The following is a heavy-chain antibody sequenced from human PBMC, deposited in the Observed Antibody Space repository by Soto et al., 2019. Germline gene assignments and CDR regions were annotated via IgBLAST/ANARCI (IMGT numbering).Heavy chain of an antibody. CDR1: GFTFSSYG. CDR2: ISYDGSNK. CDR3: AKGSYGSGSYYEDAFDI. Sequence: PGGSLRLSCAASGFTFSSYGMHWVRQAPGKGLEWVAVISYDGSNKYYADSVKGRFTISRDNSKNTLYLQMNSLRAEDTAVYYCAKGSYGSGSYYEDAFDIWGQGTMVTVSS. V-gene: IGHV3-30*18. J-gene: IGHJ3*02. D-gene: IGHD3-10*01.